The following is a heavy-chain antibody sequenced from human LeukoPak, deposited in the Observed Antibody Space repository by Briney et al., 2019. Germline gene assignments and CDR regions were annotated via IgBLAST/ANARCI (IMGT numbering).Heavy chain of an antibody. CDR1: GFTFSSYA. CDR3: TKVQTSGVLFDY. V-gene: IGHV3-23*01. Sequence: GGSLRLSCAASGFTFSSYAMSWVRQAPGKGLEWVSAISGSGGSTYYADSVKGRFTISRDNSKNTLYLQMNSLRAEDTAVYYCTKVQTSGVLFDYWGQGTLVTVSS. J-gene: IGHJ4*02. CDR2: ISGSGGST. D-gene: IGHD7-27*01.